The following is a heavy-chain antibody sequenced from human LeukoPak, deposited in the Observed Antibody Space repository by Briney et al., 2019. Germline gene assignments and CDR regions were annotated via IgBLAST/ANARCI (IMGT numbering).Heavy chain of an antibody. CDR2: ISSSGSTI. CDR1: GFTLSTYN. V-gene: IGHV3-48*04. CDR3: ARVGGSYFAVNWFDP. D-gene: IGHD1-26*01. Sequence: GGSLRLSCAASGFTLSTYNMKWVRQAPRKGLEWVSYISSSGSTIYYADSVKGRFTISRDNAKNSLYLQMNSLRAEDTAVYYCARVGGSYFAVNWFDPWGQGTLVTVSS. J-gene: IGHJ5*02.